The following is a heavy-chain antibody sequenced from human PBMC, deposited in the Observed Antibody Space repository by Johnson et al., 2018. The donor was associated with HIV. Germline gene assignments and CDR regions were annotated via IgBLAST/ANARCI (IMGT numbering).Heavy chain of an antibody. CDR2: ISYDGGDK. CDR1: GFTFSSYA. Sequence: QVQLVESGGGLVKPGGSLRLSCAASGFTFSSYAMHWVRQAPGKGLEWVAVISYDGGDKYYADSVKGRFTISRDNSKSTLYLQMNSLRPEDTAVYYCARKGDAFDIWGQGTMVTVSS. CDR3: ARKGDAFDI. V-gene: IGHV3-30*03. J-gene: IGHJ3*02.